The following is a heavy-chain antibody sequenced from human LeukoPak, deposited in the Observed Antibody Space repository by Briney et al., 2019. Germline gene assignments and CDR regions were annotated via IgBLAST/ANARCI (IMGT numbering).Heavy chain of an antibody. D-gene: IGHD3-22*01. Sequence: GRSLRLSCAASGFTFSSYAMHWVRQAPGKGLEWVAVISYDGSNKYYADSVKGRFTISRDNSKNTLYLQMNSLRAEDTAVYYCARGRYYYDSSGYPYYFDYWGQGTLVTVSS. CDR1: GFTFSSYA. J-gene: IGHJ4*02. CDR2: ISYDGSNK. V-gene: IGHV3-30-3*01. CDR3: ARGRYYYDSSGYPYYFDY.